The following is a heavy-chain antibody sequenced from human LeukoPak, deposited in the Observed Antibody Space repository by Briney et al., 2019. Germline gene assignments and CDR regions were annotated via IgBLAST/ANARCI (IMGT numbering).Heavy chain of an antibody. J-gene: IGHJ4*02. Sequence: GGSLRLSCAASGFTFSDYSMNWVRQAPGKGLEWISYVGTSSGNTKYADSVKGRFTISGDSAKNSVFLQMNYLRVEDTAVYYCARDHRYAFDNWGQGTLVTVSS. V-gene: IGHV3-48*04. D-gene: IGHD5-12*01. CDR1: GFTFSDYS. CDR2: VGTSSGNT. CDR3: ARDHRYAFDN.